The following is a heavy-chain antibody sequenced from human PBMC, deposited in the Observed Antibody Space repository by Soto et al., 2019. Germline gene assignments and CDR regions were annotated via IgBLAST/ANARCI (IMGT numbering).Heavy chain of an antibody. V-gene: IGHV4-30-4*01. CDR3: ASCNWNYGRYDY. D-gene: IGHD1-7*01. CDR1: GGSISSGDYY. J-gene: IGHJ4*02. CDR2: IYYSGST. Sequence: SETLSLTCTVSGGSISSGDYYWSWIRQPPGKGLEWIGYIYYSGSTYYNPSLKSRVTISVDTSKNQFSLKLSSVTAADTAVYYCASCNWNYGRYDYWGQGTLVTVSS.